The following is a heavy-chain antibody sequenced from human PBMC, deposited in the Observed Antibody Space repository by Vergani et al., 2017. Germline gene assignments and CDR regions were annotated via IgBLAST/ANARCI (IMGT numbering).Heavy chain of an antibody. D-gene: IGHD2-2*01. Sequence: EVHLVESGGGLVQPRRSLRLSCAASGFTFDDYAMHWVRQVAGKAPEWVSGIRRNSGVIGYADSVKGRFTISRDDSRNSLFLQMNSLRPEDTALYFCVKDLGVITAAFAYWGQGTLVTVSS. CDR2: IRRNSGVI. CDR1: GFTFDDYA. J-gene: IGHJ4*02. CDR3: VKDLGVITAAFAY. V-gene: IGHV3-9*01.